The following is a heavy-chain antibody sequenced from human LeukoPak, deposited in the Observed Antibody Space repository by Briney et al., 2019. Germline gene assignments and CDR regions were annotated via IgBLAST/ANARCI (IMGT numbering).Heavy chain of an antibody. CDR3: ARVVVAATDAFDI. J-gene: IGHJ3*02. CDR1: GFIFSSYG. Sequence: PGGSLRLSCAASGFIFSSYGMHWVRQAPGKGLEWVAFIRYDGSNKYYADSVKGRFTISRDNSKNTLYLQMNSLRAEDTAVYYCARVVVAATDAFDIWGQGTMVTVSS. CDR2: IRYDGSNK. V-gene: IGHV3-30*02. D-gene: IGHD2-15*01.